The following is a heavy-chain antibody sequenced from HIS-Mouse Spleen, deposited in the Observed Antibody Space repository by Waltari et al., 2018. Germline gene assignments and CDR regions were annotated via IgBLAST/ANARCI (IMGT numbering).Heavy chain of an antibody. D-gene: IGHD2-21*02. Sequence: QLQLQESGPGLVKPSETLPLTCTVSGGSISSTSYYWGCIRQPPGKGLEWIGSIYYSGSTYYNPSLKSRVTISVDTSKNQFSLKLSSVTAADTAVYYCARKRTASGWFDPWGQGTLVTVSS. V-gene: IGHV4-39*01. CDR3: ARKRTASGWFDP. CDR1: GGSISSTSYY. J-gene: IGHJ5*02. CDR2: IYYSGST.